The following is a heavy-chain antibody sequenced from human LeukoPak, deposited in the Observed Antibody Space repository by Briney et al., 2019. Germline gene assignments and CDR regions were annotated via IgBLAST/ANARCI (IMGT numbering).Heavy chain of an antibody. CDR3: ARGHSTSGFDY. V-gene: IGHV4-34*01. CDR1: DGSFSGFY. Sequence: PSETLSITCSVYDGSFSGFYCSWIRQVPGKGLEWLGEIHHSGIINYNPSLKSRLTLSEDAPNSQFSLKLTSVTAADTAVYFCARGHSTSGFDYWGRGTLVTVSS. J-gene: IGHJ4*02. CDR2: IHHSGII. D-gene: IGHD2-2*01.